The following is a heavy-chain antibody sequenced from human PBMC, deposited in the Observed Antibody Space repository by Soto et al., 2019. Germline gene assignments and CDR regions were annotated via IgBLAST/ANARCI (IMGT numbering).Heavy chain of an antibody. D-gene: IGHD2-21*02. J-gene: IGHJ5*02. CDR2: INPSGGTT. Sequence: ASVKVSCKASGYILSAYYMHWVRQAPGQGLEWMGIINPSGGTTTYAQNFQGRVTMTRDTSTSTAYMELSSLTSEDTAMYYCARSYCGGDCPNNWFDPWGQ. CDR3: ARSYCGGDCPNNWFDP. V-gene: IGHV1-46*01. CDR1: GYILSAYY.